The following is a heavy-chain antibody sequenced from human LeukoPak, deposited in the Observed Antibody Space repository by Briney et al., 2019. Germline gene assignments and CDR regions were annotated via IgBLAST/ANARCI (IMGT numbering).Heavy chain of an antibody. Sequence: PSETLSITCAVSGGSISSSNWWGWVRQPPGKGLEWIGEIYHSGSTNYNPSLKSRVTISVDKSKNQFSLKLSSVTAADTAVYYCARAVQLERRWWFDPWGQGTLVTVSS. CDR2: IYHSGST. CDR3: ARAVQLERRWWFDP. J-gene: IGHJ5*02. CDR1: GGSISSSNW. V-gene: IGHV4-4*02. D-gene: IGHD1-1*01.